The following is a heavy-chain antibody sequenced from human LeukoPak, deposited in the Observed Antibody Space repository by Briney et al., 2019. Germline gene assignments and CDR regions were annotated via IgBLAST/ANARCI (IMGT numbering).Heavy chain of an antibody. CDR1: GGSISSSSYY. J-gene: IGHJ4*02. Sequence: SETLSLTCTVSGGSISSSSYYWGWIRQPPGKGLEGIGSIYYSGSTYYKPSLKMRVTISVDTSKNQFSLKLSSVTAADTAVYYCASVTVTTFFSFDYWGQGTLVTVSS. CDR3: ASVTVTTFFSFDY. D-gene: IGHD4-17*01. V-gene: IGHV4-39*07. CDR2: IYYSGST.